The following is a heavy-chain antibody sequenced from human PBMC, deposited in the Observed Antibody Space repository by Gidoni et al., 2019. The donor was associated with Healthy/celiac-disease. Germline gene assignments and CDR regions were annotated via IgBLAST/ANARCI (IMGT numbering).Heavy chain of an antibody. V-gene: IGHV3-7*01. CDR2: IKQDGSEK. CDR1: GFTFSSYW. J-gene: IGHJ4*02. CDR3: ARGSAEYYFDY. Sequence: EVQLVESGGGLVQPGGSLRLSCASSGFTFSSYWMSWVRQALGKGLEGVANIKQDGSEKYYVDAVKGRFTISRDNAKNSLYLQMNSLRAEDTAVYYCARGSAEYYFDYWGQGTLVTVSS.